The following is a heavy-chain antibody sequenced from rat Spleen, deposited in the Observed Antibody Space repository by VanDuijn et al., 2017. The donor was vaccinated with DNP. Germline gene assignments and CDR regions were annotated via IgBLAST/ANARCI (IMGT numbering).Heavy chain of an antibody. V-gene: IGHV3-1*01. J-gene: IGHJ1*01. D-gene: IGHD5-1*01. CDR2: MSYSGGT. CDR1: GYSITINY. CDR3: ARGAGSPYWYFDL. Sequence: EVQLQESGPGLVKPSQSLSLTCSVTGYSITINYWGWIRKFPGNKMEWIGYMSYSGGTGYNPSLKSRISITRDTSNNQLFLQLNSVTTEDTATYYCARGAGSPYWYFDLWGPGTMVIVSS.